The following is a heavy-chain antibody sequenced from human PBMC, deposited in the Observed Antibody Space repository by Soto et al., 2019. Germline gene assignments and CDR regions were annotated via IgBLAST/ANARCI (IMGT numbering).Heavy chain of an antibody. V-gene: IGHV3-11*01. CDR2: ISNSDYTT. J-gene: IGHJ4*02. D-gene: IGHD2-8*01. CDR1: GITLSDNY. Sequence: PGESLKISCVASGITLSDNYMTWIRQAPGKGLEWLSYISNSDYTTYYADSVKGRFTISRDNAKNSLYLQLNGLRVEDTAVYYCASGKWSLDYWGQGILVTVCS. CDR3: ASGKWSLDY.